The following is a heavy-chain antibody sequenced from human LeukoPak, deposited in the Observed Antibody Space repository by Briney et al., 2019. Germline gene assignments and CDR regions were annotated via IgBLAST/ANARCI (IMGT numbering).Heavy chain of an antibody. CDR1: GFTFSSHS. V-gene: IGHV3-7*05. J-gene: IGHJ4*02. CDR2: IKQDGNDK. Sequence: PGGSLRLSCVASGFTFSSHSMQWVRQAPGRGLEWVANIKQDGNDKHYVDSVKGRFTISRDNAKNSLYLQMNSLRVEDTAVYYCARGGRGDYWGQGTLVTVSS. CDR3: ARGGRGDY.